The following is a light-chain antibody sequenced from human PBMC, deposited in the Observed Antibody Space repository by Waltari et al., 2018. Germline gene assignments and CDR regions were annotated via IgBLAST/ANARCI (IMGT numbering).Light chain of an antibody. J-gene: IGLJ2*01. CDR1: NIGSKS. CDR2: YDS. CDR3: QVWDSSSDHVV. V-gene: IGLV3-21*04. Sequence: SYVLTQPPSVSVAPGKTARITCGGNNIGSKSVHWYQQKPGQAPVLVTYYDSDRPPGIPERFSGSNSGNTATLTISRVEAGDEADYYCQVWDSSSDHVVFGGGTKLTVL.